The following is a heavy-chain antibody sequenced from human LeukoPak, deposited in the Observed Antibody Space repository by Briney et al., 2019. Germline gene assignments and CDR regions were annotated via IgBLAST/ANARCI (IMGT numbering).Heavy chain of an antibody. CDR3: ARHFDHPKAFFDY. CDR1: GDSISYGDYN. CDR2: LYYSGST. Sequence: PSETLSLTCTVSGDSISYGDYNWGWIRPPPGKGPEWIGSLYYSGSTFYNPSLKRRATISVDTSRTQFSLRVTSMTAADTAVYYCARHFDHPKAFFDYWGQGILVTVSS. J-gene: IGHJ4*02. D-gene: IGHD1-14*01. V-gene: IGHV4-39*01.